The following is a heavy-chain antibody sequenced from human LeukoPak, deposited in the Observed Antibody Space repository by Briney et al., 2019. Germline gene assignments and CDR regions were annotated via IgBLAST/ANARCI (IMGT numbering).Heavy chain of an antibody. CDR2: INHSGST. CDR3: ARGVNPLKKQWLVLGDWFDP. J-gene: IGHJ5*02. V-gene: IGHV4-34*01. D-gene: IGHD6-19*01. Sequence: SETLSLTCAVYGGSFSGYYWSWIRQPPGKGLEWIGEINHSGSTNYNPSLKSRVTISVDTSKNQFSLKLSSVTAADTAVYYCARGVNPLKKQWLVLGDWFDPWGQGTLVTVSS. CDR1: GGSFSGYY.